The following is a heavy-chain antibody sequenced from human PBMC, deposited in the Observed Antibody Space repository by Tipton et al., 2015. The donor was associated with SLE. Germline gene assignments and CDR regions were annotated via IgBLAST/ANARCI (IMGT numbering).Heavy chain of an antibody. CDR1: GGSFSGYY. D-gene: IGHD2-15*01. V-gene: IGHV4-34*01. Sequence: TLSLTCAVYGGSFSGYYWSWIRQPPGKGLEWIGEINHSGSTNYNPSLKSRVTISVDTSKNQFSLKLSSVTAADTAVYYCARRSVVVAVEYNWFDPWGQGTLVTVS. CDR2: INHSGST. CDR3: ARRSVVVAVEYNWFDP. J-gene: IGHJ5*02.